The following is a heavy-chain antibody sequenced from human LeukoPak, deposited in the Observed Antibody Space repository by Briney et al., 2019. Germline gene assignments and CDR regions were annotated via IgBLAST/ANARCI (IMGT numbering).Heavy chain of an antibody. V-gene: IGHV3-23*01. CDR3: AKAGLYCSGGSCYDWFDP. D-gene: IGHD2-15*01. CDR2: ISGSGGTT. Sequence: GGSLRLSCAASGFTFSSYAMSWVRQAPGKGLEWVSAISGSGGTTYYADSVKGRFTISRDNSKNTLYLQMNSLRAEDTAVYYCAKAGLYCSGGSCYDWFDPWGQGTLVTVSS. CDR1: GFTFSSYA. J-gene: IGHJ5*02.